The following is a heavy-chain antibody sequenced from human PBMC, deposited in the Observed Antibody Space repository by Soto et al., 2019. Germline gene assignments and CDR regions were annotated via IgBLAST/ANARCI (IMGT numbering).Heavy chain of an antibody. CDR1: GGSFSGYY. D-gene: IGHD3-3*01. Sequence: PSQSRSLTCALDGGSFSGYYWSWIRHPPRKGLEWIGEINHSGSTNYNPSLKSRVTISVDTSKNQFSLKLSSVTAADTAVYYCARGVRFLSWYYYYGMDVWGQGTTVTVSS. CDR3: ARGVRFLSWYYYYGMDV. CDR2: INHSGST. J-gene: IGHJ6*02. V-gene: IGHV4-34*01.